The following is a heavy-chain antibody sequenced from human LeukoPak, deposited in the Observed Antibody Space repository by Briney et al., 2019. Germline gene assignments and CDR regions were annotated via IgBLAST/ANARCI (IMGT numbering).Heavy chain of an antibody. D-gene: IGHD3-22*01. CDR2: IYSGGST. CDR3: ARDQAKRGITMIEDAFDI. Sequence: PGGSLRLSCAASGFTFSSYGMSWVRQAPGKGLEWVSVIYSGGSTYYADSVKGRFTVSRDNAKNTLYLQMNSLRAEDTAVYYCARDQAKRGITMIEDAFDIWGQGTMVTVSS. CDR1: GFTFSSYG. V-gene: IGHV3-66*01. J-gene: IGHJ3*02.